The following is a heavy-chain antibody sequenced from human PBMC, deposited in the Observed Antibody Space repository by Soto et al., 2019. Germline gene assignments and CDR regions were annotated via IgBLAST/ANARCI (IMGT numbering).Heavy chain of an antibody. D-gene: IGHD1-7*01. J-gene: IGHJ4*02. V-gene: IGHV3-74*01. CDR2: INPDGSGT. CDR3: ARDNWNSY. Sequence: EVHLVESGGGLVQPGGSLRLSCAASGFTFNLYWMHWVRQAPGKGLVWVSRINPDGSGTTYPDSVKGRFTISRDNSKNTVYLQMNGLGAEDTAIYYCARDNWNSYWGQGALVTVSS. CDR1: GFTFNLYW.